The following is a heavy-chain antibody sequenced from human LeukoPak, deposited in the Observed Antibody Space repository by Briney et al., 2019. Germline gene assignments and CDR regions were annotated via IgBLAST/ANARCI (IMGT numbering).Heavy chain of an antibody. CDR3: ARERRSSWYGPFDY. CDR2: INHSGST. Sequence: PSKTLSLTCAVYGGSFSGYYWSWIRQPPGKGLEWIGEINHSGSTKYNPYLKSRVTISVDTSKNQFSLQLNSVTPEDTAVYYCARERRSSWYGPFDYWGQGTLVTVSS. J-gene: IGHJ4*02. D-gene: IGHD6-13*01. CDR1: GGSFSGYY. V-gene: IGHV4-34*01.